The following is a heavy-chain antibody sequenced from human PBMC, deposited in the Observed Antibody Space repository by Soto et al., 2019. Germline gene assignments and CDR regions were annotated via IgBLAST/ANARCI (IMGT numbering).Heavy chain of an antibody. CDR3: ARGGVDQLPHGEFDH. V-gene: IGHV3-30-3*01. CDR1: GFTFSKYS. CDR2: ISHDGTNQ. J-gene: IGHJ4*02. D-gene: IGHD2-2*01. Sequence: QVHLVESGGGVVQPGRSLRLSCAASGFTFSKYSMHWVRQAPGKGLEWVAVISHDGTNQRYADSVKGQFTTSRDNFKNTLALQMNSLRAEDTALYYCARGGVDQLPHGEFDHWGQGTLVTVSS.